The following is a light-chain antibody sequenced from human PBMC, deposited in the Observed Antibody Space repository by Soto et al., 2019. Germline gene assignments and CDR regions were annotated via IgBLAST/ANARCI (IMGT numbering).Light chain of an antibody. CDR2: GAS. Sequence: EIVMTQSPATLSLSPGERATLSCRASQSVSSSYLSWYQQKPGQAPRLLIYGASTRATGIPDRFTGSGSGTDFTLTISRLEPEDFAVYYCQLYGASPKTFGQGTKVDIK. CDR1: QSVSSSY. CDR3: QLYGASPKT. V-gene: IGKV3-20*01. J-gene: IGKJ1*01.